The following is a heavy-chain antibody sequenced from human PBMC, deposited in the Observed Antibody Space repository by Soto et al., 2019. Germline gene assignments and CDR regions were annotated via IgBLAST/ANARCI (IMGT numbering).Heavy chain of an antibody. CDR3: ARATPFCSTGICYSTSNWFDP. CDR1: GFTVSSNY. CDR2: IYSSGGT. Sequence: GGSLRLSCAASGFTVSSNYMTWVRQAPGKGLEWVSVIYSSGGTYYADSVKGRFTISRDNAKNTLYLQMNTLRAEDTAVYYCARATPFCSTGICYSTSNWFDPSAEGILVTVSS. V-gene: IGHV3-66*01. J-gene: IGHJ5*02. D-gene: IGHD2-8*01.